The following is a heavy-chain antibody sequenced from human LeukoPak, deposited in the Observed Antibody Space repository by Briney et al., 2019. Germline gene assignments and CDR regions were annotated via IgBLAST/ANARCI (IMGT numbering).Heavy chain of an antibody. D-gene: IGHD5-18*01. Sequence: GGSLRLSCAASGFTFSDYYMSWIRQAPGKGLEWVSYISSSGSTIYYADSVKGRFTISRDNAKNSLYLQMNSLRAEDTAVYYCATDPSGDSYGQNWFDPWGQGTLVTVSS. CDR1: GFTFSDYY. J-gene: IGHJ5*02. V-gene: IGHV3-11*04. CDR2: ISSSGSTI. CDR3: ATDPSGDSYGQNWFDP.